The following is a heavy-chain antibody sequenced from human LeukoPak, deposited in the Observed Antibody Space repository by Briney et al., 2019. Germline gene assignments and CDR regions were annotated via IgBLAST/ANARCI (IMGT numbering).Heavy chain of an antibody. Sequence: GGSLRLSCAASGFTFSDSWMHWFHQPPGKGLVWVSRINRDGSTTTYADSVKGRFTISRDNAKNTLYLQMSSLSADDTAVYYCSRAIATSGTGTWGQGTLVTVSS. J-gene: IGHJ5*02. CDR1: GFTFSDSW. V-gene: IGHV3-74*01. CDR3: SRAIATSGTGT. D-gene: IGHD6-13*01. CDR2: INRDGSTT.